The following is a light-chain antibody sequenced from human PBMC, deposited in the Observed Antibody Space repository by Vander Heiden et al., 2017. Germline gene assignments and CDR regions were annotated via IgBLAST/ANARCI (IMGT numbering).Light chain of an antibody. CDR3: QQRSLWPIT. J-gene: IGKJ5*01. CDR1: QSVSSF. CDR2: DAS. Sequence: ELVLTQSPVTLYLSPGERATLPCRASQSVSSFLAWYQQRPGKAPRLLIYDASNRATGIPARFSGSGSGTDFTLTISSVEPEDSAVYYCQQRSLWPITFGQGTRLEIK. V-gene: IGKV3-11*01.